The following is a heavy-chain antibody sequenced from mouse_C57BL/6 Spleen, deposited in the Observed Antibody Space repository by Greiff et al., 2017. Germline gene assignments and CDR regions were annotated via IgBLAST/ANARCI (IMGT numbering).Heavy chain of an antibody. Sequence: EVMLVESGGGLVQPGGSLSLSCAASGFTFTDYYMSWVRQPPGKALEWFGFIRNKANGYTSEYSASVKGRFTISRDNSQSILYLQMNALRAEDSATYYCERYGYDGYFDVWGTGTTVTVSS. J-gene: IGHJ1*03. V-gene: IGHV7-3*01. D-gene: IGHD2-2*01. CDR3: ERYGYDGYFDV. CDR2: IRNKANGYTS. CDR1: GFTFTDYY.